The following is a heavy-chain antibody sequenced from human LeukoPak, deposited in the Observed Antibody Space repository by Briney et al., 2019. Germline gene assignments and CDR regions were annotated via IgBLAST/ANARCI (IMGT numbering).Heavy chain of an antibody. CDR3: ARDKNFGGYMDV. Sequence: GGSLRLSCAASGFTFSSYSMNWVGQAPGKGLEWVSSISSSSSYIYYADSVKGRFTISRDNAKNSLYLQMNSLRAEDTAVYYCARDKNFGGYMDVWGKGTTVTVSS. CDR1: GFTFSSYS. V-gene: IGHV3-21*01. J-gene: IGHJ6*03. CDR2: ISSSSSYI. D-gene: IGHD3-10*01.